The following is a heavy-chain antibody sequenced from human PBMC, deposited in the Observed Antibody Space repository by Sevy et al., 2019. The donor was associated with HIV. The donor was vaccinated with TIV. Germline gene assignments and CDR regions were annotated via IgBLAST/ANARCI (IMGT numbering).Heavy chain of an antibody. CDR3: AKAPWRGRFYYYYYMDV. D-gene: IGHD3-16*01. CDR2: ISWNSGSI. Sequence: GGSLRLSCAASGFTFDDYAMHWVRQAPGKGLEWVSGISWNSGSIGYADSVKGRFTISRDNAKNSLYLQMNSLRAEDTALYYCAKAPWRGRFYYYYYMDVWGKGTTVTVSS. CDR1: GFTFDDYA. J-gene: IGHJ6*03. V-gene: IGHV3-9*01.